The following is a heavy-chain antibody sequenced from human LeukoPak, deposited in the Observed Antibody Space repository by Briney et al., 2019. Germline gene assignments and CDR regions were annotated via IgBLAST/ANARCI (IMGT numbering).Heavy chain of an antibody. Sequence: VASVKVSCTPSGYTFTGYYMHWVRQAPGQGLEWMGRINPNSGDTGYAQKFQDRVTMTRNTSISTAYMELSSLRSDDTAVYYCARGPPNWGYDYWGPGTLVTVSS. D-gene: IGHD7-27*01. CDR1: GYTFTGYY. CDR3: ARGPPNWGYDY. CDR2: INPNSGDT. J-gene: IGHJ4*02. V-gene: IGHV1-2*06.